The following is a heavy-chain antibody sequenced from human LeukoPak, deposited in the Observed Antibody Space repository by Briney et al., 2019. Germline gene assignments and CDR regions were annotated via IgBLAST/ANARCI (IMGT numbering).Heavy chain of an antibody. CDR2: IHTSGST. CDR1: GGSISSYY. V-gene: IGHV4-4*07. D-gene: IGHD6-19*01. J-gene: IGHJ4*02. Sequence: SETLSLTCTVSGGSISSYYWSWIRQPAGKGLEWIGQIHTSGSTNYNPSLKSRVAMSVDTSKTQFSLELSSVTAADTAVYYCAGRAQTTGWSFDYWGQGALVTVSS. CDR3: AGRAQTTGWSFDY.